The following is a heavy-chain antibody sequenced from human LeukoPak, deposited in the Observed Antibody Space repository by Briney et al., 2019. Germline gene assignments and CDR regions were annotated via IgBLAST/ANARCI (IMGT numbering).Heavy chain of an antibody. CDR2: ISRSSSTI. CDR3: AKEDIVVVPAAIGYYYYYYYMDV. J-gene: IGHJ6*03. D-gene: IGHD2-2*01. V-gene: IGHV3-48*01. Sequence: GGSLRLSCAASGFTFSNYNMNWVRQAPGKGLEWISYISRSSSTIYYADSVKGRFTISRDNAKNSLYLQMNSLRAEDTAVYYCAKEDIVVVPAAIGYYYYYYYMDVWGKGTTVTVSS. CDR1: GFTFSNYN.